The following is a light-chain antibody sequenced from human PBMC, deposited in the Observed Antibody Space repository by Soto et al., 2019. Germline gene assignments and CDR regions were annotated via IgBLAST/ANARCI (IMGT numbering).Light chain of an antibody. CDR2: GAS. J-gene: IGKJ1*01. V-gene: IGKV3-20*01. Sequence: EIVLTQSTGTLSLSPGERATLSCGASQSVTSNYLAWYQQKPGQAPRLLIYGASRRATGVPDRFIGSGSGTDGTLTISRLQPEDGAVYYCQHCITSLTTFGQGTKVDIK. CDR1: QSVTSNY. CDR3: QHCITSLTT.